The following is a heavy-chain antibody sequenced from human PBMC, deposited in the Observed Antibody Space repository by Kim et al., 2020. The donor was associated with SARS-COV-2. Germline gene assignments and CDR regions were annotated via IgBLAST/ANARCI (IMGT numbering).Heavy chain of an antibody. CDR1: GGSISGYF. D-gene: IGHD6-19*01. CDR2: IYYSGST. Sequence: SETLSLTCTVSGGSISGYFWSWIRQPPGKGLEWIGYIYYSGSTNYNPSLKSRVTISVDPSKNQFSLRLSSVTAADTAVYYCARTDSSGWSLYHWGQGSLVTVSS. CDR3: ARTDSSGWSLYH. V-gene: IGHV4-59*13. J-gene: IGHJ5*02.